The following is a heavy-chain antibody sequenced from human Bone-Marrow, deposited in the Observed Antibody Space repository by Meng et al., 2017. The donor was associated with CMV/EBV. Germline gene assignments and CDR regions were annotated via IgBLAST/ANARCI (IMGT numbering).Heavy chain of an antibody. CDR3: AREGLLSSGELNSAFDM. V-gene: IGHV4/OR15-8*02. Sequence: SETLSLTCTVSGDSISSSTWWDWLRQSPGKGLEWIGEIHLSGNTNYNPSLKSRVTMSIDKSKNQFFLRLRSVTAADTAVYYCAREGLLSSGELNSAFDMWGQGTTVT. CDR1: GDSISSSTW. D-gene: IGHD3-16*01. CDR2: IHLSGNT. J-gene: IGHJ3*02.